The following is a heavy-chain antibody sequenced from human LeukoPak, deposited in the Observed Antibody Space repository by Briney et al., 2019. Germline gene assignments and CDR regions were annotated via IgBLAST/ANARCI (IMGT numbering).Heavy chain of an antibody. CDR3: ARDSGYSYADDY. V-gene: IGHV3-48*02. J-gene: IGHJ4*02. Sequence: AGGSLRLSCTASGFTFRSYAMQWVRQAPGKGLEWVSYITYNSGTIFYADSVKGRFTISRDNAKDSLYLQISSLRDEDTAVYYCARDSGYSYADDYWGQGTLVTVSS. D-gene: IGHD5-18*01. CDR2: ITYNSGTI. CDR1: GFTFRSYA.